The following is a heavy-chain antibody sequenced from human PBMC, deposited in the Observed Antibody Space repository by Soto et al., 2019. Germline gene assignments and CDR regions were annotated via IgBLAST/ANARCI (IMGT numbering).Heavy chain of an antibody. V-gene: IGHV1-69*12. CDR1: GGTFSSYA. CDR2: IIPIFGTA. CDR3: ARGTDYYDSSGFCGLD. Sequence: QVQLVQSGAEVKKPGSSVKVSCKASGGTFSSYAISWVRQAPGQGLEWMGGIIPIFGTANYAQKFQGRVTITAEESTSTAYMELSSLRSEDTAVYYCARGTDYYDSSGFCGLDWGQGTLVTVSS. J-gene: IGHJ4*02. D-gene: IGHD3-22*01.